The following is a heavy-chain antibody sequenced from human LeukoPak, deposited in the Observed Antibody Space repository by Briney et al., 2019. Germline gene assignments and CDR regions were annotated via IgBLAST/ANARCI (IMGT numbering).Heavy chain of an antibody. CDR3: AKGPYYDSSGYFDY. CDR2: ISGSGGST. V-gene: IGHV3-23*01. Sequence: GGSLRLSCAASGFTFSSYGMSWVRQAPGQGLEWVSAISGSGGSTYYADSVKGRFTISRDNSKNTLYLQMNSLRAEDTAVYYCAKGPYYDSSGYFDYWGQGTLVTVSS. D-gene: IGHD3-22*01. J-gene: IGHJ4*02. CDR1: GFTFSSYG.